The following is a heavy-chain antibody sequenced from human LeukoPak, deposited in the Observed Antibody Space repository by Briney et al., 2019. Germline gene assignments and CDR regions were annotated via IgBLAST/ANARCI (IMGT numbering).Heavy chain of an antibody. CDR2: IGSSSSTI. V-gene: IGHV3-48*01. CDR3: ARVTAMDYYYYYMDV. J-gene: IGHJ6*03. CDR1: GFTFSSYT. Sequence: GGSLRLSCAASGFTFSSYTMNWVRQAPGKGLEWVSYIGSSSSTIYYADSVKGRFTISRDNAKNSLYLQMNSLRAEDTAVYYCARVTAMDYYYYYMDVWGKGTTVTVSS.